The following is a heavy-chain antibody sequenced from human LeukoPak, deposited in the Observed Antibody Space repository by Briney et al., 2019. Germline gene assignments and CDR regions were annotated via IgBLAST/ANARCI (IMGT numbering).Heavy chain of an antibody. Sequence: GGSLRLSCAASGFTFSSYVMNWVRQAPGKGLEWVSTISDSGGSTYYADSVKGRFTISRDNSKNTLYLQMNSLRAEDTAVYYCAKTAERCSPRDAFEIWGQETLRTVSS. CDR2: ISDSGGST. J-gene: IGHJ3*02. CDR3: AKTAERCSPRDAFEI. V-gene: IGHV3-23*01. CDR1: GFTFSSYV. D-gene: IGHD2-8*01.